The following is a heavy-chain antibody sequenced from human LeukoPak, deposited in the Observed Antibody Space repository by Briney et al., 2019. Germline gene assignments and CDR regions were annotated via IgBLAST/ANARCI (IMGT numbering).Heavy chain of an antibody. CDR1: GDSISSGYYY. Sequence: SETLSLTCTVSGDSISSGYYYWSWIRQSAGKGLEWIGYINYSGNTKYNPSLESRVTISVDASNNQFSLRLSSVTAADTAFYYCARGYYDSRGYSNTFDIWGQGTLVTVSS. V-gene: IGHV4-61*10. D-gene: IGHD3-22*01. CDR3: ARGYYDSRGYSNTFDI. CDR2: INYSGNT. J-gene: IGHJ3*02.